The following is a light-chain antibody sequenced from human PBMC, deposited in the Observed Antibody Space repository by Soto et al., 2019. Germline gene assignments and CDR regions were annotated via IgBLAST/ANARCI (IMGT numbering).Light chain of an antibody. CDR1: QGILSA. CDR3: QHFNDYPFT. Sequence: GDSVSITFRASQGILSAAAWYQQKPGRPPKLLIYDASSLDVGVPSRFSGSRSGTDFILTVSSLQAEDFATYYCQHFNDYPFTFGHGTKVDIK. V-gene: IGKV1D-13*01. J-gene: IGKJ3*01. CDR2: DAS.